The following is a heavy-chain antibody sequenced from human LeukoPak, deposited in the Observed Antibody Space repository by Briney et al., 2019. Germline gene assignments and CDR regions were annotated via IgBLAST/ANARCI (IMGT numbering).Heavy chain of an antibody. CDR2: ITKSGDQT. D-gene: IGHD5-24*01. CDR3: VKSAGKDGCRDVFDI. Sequence: GRSLRLSCVPSGITFSNSALSWVRQAPGKGLEWVSTITKSGDQTHYADSVRGLFTISRDIFKNTLYLQMNSLRAEDTAVYHCVKSAGKDGCRDVFDIWGQGTVVTVSS. J-gene: IGHJ3*02. CDR1: GITFSNSA. V-gene: IGHV3-23*01.